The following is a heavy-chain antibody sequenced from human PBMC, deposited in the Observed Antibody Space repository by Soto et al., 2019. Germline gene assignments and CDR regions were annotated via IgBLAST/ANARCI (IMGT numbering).Heavy chain of an antibody. Sequence: PSETLSLTCAVSGVSISSYYWSWIRQPPGKGLEWIGYIYYSGSTNYNPSLKSRVTISVDTSKNQFSLKLSSVTAADTAVYYCASVYRLYDYWGQGTLVTVSS. V-gene: IGHV4-59*01. CDR1: GVSISSYY. D-gene: IGHD1-26*01. J-gene: IGHJ4*02. CDR3: ASVYRLYDY. CDR2: IYYSGST.